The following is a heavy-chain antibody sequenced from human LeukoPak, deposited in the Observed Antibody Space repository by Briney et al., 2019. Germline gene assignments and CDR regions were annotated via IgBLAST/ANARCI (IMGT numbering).Heavy chain of an antibody. D-gene: IGHD3-9*01. CDR3: ARGFSGVLRYFDY. V-gene: IGHV3-53*01. CDR1: GFTVSSNY. CDR2: IYSGGST. J-gene: IGHJ4*02. Sequence: PGGSLRLSCAASGFTVSSNYMSWVRQAPGKGLEWVSVIYSGGSTYYADSVKGRFTISRDNSKNTLYLQMNSPRAEDTAVYYCARGFSGVLRYFDYWGQETLVTVSS.